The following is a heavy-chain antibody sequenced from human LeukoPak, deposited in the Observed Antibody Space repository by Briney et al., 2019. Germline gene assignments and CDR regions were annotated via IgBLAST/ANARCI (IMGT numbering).Heavy chain of an antibody. J-gene: IGHJ4*02. CDR3: ARSSVGSGWYGMGY. D-gene: IGHD6-19*01. CDR2: MNPNSGNT. CDR1: GYTLTSYD. Sequence: ASVKVSCKACGYTLTSYDINWVRQANGQGLEWMGWMNPNSGNTGYAQKFQGRVTMTRNTSISTAYMELSSLRSEDTAVYYCARSSVGSGWYGMGYWGQGTLVSVSS. V-gene: IGHV1-8*01.